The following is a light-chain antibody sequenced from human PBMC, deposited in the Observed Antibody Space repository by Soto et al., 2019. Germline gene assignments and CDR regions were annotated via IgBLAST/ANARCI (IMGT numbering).Light chain of an antibody. CDR3: QQYDKLPLT. J-gene: IGKJ4*01. V-gene: IGKV1-33*01. CDR1: QDIRNY. Sequence: DIQMTQSPSSLSASVGDRVSITCQASQDIRNYLNWYQLKPGKAPKLLINAASNLETGVPSRFSGSGSGTDFTFTISSLQPEDIATYHCQQYDKLPLTFGGGTKVEIK. CDR2: AAS.